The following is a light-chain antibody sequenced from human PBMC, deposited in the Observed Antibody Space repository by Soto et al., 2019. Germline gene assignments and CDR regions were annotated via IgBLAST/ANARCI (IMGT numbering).Light chain of an antibody. J-gene: IGLJ1*01. CDR3: SSYTSTSTPFV. CDR2: EDN. CDR1: SHDVGGYTF. Sequence: QSALTQPASVSGSPGQSITISCSGTSHDVGGYTFVSWYQQHPGKAPKLMISEDNNRPSGVSNRFSGSKSGNTASLTISGLQDEDEADYYCSSYTSTSTPFVFGAGTKLTVL. V-gene: IGLV2-14*01.